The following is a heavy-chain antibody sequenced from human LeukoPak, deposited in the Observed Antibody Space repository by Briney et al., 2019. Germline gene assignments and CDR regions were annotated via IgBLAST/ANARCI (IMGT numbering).Heavy chain of an antibody. CDR1: GFTLSSYN. V-gene: IGHV3-21*01. Sequence: KPGGPLRLSCAASGFTLSSYNMNWVRPAPGKGLEWVSSISSSSSYIYYADSVNGRFTISRDNAKNSLYLQMNSLRAEDTAVYYCARTTPFQIYDILAGSRYDAFYSWGQGTMVTVSA. D-gene: IGHD3-9*01. J-gene: IGHJ3*02. CDR2: ISSSSSYI. CDR3: ARTTPFQIYDILAGSRYDAFYS.